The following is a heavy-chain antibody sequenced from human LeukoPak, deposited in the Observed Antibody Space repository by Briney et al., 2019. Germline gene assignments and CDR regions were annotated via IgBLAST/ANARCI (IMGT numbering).Heavy chain of an antibody. CDR2: VNPNSGNT. CDR1: GYTFTSYD. Sequence: ASVKVSCKASGYTFTSYDINWVRQATGQGLEWMGWVNPNSGNTRYAQKLQGRVTMTTDTSTSTAYMELRSLRSDDTAVYYCARDRRRLGSHDAFDIWGQGTMVTVSS. J-gene: IGHJ3*02. CDR3: ARDRRRLGSHDAFDI. D-gene: IGHD1-26*01. V-gene: IGHV1-8*01.